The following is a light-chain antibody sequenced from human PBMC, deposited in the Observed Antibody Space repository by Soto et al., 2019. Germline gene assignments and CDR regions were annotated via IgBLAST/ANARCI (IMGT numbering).Light chain of an antibody. CDR1: QSVSSY. CDR2: GAS. J-gene: IGKJ5*01. CDR3: QQCNNWPLSIT. Sequence: EIVLTQSPATLSLSPGERATLSCRASQSVSSYLAWYQQKPGQAPRLLIYGASNRATGIPDRFSGSGSGTEFTLTISSLQSEDFGVYYCQQCNNWPLSITFGQGTRLEIK. V-gene: IGKV3-11*01.